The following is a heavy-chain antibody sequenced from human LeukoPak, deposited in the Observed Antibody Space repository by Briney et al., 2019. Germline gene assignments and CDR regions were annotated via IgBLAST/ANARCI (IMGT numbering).Heavy chain of an antibody. D-gene: IGHD3-3*01. CDR2: IRSKAYGGTA. CDR1: GFIFGDYA. CDR3: TTSLTSGYYIDN. J-gene: IGHJ4*02. V-gene: IGHV3-49*04. Sequence: GGSLRLSCTGSGFIFGDYAMNWVRQAPGKGLEWVGVIRSKAYGGTAEYAASVKGRFTISRDDSKNTMYLQMNSLKIEDTAVYYCTTSLTSGYYIDNWGQGTLVTVSS.